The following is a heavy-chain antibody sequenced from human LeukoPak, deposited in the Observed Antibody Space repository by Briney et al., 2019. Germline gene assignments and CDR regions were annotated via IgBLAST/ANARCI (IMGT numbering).Heavy chain of an antibody. D-gene: IGHD2-2*01. CDR2: IYPGDSDT. CDR3: ARGPPLYCSSTSCYFDY. CDR1: GYSFTSYW. V-gene: IGHV5-51*01. J-gene: IGHJ4*02. Sequence: GESLKISCKGSGYSFTSYWIGWVRQMPGKGLEWMGIIYPGDSDTRYSPSFQGQVTILADKSISTAYLQWSSLKASDTAMYYCARGPPLYCSSTSCYFDYWGQGTLVTVSS.